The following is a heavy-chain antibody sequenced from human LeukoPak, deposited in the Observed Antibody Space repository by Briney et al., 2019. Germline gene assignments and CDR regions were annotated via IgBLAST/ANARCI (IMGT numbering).Heavy chain of an antibody. Sequence: GGSLRLSCAASGFTFRNYVIHWVRRAPGKGLEWVAVTSSDLNVKLYADSVKGRFIISRDNSRSTLYLQMNSLRPEDTAIYYCAREGYYGSGSPPSFDYWGQGTLVTVSS. J-gene: IGHJ4*02. V-gene: IGHV3-30-3*01. CDR1: GFTFRNYV. D-gene: IGHD3-10*01. CDR3: AREGYYGSGSPPSFDY. CDR2: TSSDLNVK.